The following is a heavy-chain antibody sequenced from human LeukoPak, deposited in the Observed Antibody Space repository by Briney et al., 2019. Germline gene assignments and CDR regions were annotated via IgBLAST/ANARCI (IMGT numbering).Heavy chain of an antibody. D-gene: IGHD3-3*01. J-gene: IGHJ5*02. CDR1: GGSISSYY. CDR3: ARLLLGHDFWSGYYWFDP. CDR2: IYYSGST. V-gene: IGHV4-39*01. Sequence: SETLSLTCTVSGGSISSYYWGWIRQPPGKGLEWIGSIYYSGSTYYNPSLKSRVTISVDTSKNQFSLKLSSVTAADTAVYYCARLLLGHDFWSGYYWFDPWGQGTLVTVSS.